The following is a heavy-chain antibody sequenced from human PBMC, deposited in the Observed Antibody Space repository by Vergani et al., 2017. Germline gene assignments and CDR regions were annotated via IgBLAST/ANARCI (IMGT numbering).Heavy chain of an antibody. D-gene: IGHD4-17*01. Sequence: QLQLQESGPGLVKPSETLSLTCTVSGGSISSSSYYWGWIRQPPGKGLEWIGSIYYSGSTNYNPSLKSRVTISVDTSKNQFSLKLSSVTAADTAVYYCARFDGDYVDYWGQGTLVTVSS. V-gene: IGHV4-39*07. CDR2: IYYSGST. CDR3: ARFDGDYVDY. CDR1: GGSISSSSYY. J-gene: IGHJ4*02.